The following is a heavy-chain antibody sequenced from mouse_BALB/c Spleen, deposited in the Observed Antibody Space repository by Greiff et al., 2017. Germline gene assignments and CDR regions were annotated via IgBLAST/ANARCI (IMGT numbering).Heavy chain of an antibody. CDR1: GYTFSSYW. CDR2: ILPGSGST. J-gene: IGHJ4*01. Sequence: VQLVESGAELMKPGASVKISCKATGYTFSSYWIEWVKQRPGHGLEWIGEILPGSGSTNYNEKFKGKATFTADTSSNTAYMQLSSLTSEDSAVYYCAKAYYGNYHYYYAMDYWGQGTSVTVSS. CDR3: AKAYYGNYHYYYAMDY. D-gene: IGHD2-10*01. V-gene: IGHV1-9*01.